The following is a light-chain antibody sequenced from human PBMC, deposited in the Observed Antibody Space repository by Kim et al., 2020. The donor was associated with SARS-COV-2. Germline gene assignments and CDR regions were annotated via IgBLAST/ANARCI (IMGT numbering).Light chain of an antibody. CDR1: QSVRTY. CDR2: DTS. V-gene: IGKV3-11*01. CDR3: QQRSNWIT. J-gene: IGKJ5*01. Sequence: EIVLTQSPGTLSLSPGERATLSCRASQSVRTYLAWYQQKPGQAPRLLIYDTSNRATGIPARFSGSGSGTDFTLTIASLEPEDFAVYYCQQRSNWITFGQGTRLEIK.